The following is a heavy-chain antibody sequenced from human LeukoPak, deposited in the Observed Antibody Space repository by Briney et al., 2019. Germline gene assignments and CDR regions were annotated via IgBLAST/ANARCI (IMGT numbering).Heavy chain of an antibody. Sequence: SETLSLTCTVSGGSISGFYWSWIRQPPGKGLEWIGEINHSVSTNYNPSLKSRVTISVDTSKNQFSLKLSSVTAADTAVYYCAKDSSGYLDGYWGQGTLVTVSS. CDR2: INHSVST. CDR3: AKDSSGYLDGY. D-gene: IGHD3-22*01. V-gene: IGHV4-34*01. J-gene: IGHJ4*02. CDR1: GGSISGFY.